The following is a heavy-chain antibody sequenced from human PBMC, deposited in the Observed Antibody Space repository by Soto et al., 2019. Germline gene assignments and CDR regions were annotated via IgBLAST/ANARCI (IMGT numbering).Heavy chain of an antibody. V-gene: IGHV1-69*13. CDR3: ARDKDTAMVRGGLDY. Sequence: SVKVSCKASGGTFSSYAISWVRQAPGQGLEWMGGIIPTFGTANYAQKFQGRVTITADESTSTAYMELSSLRSEDTAVYYCARDKDTAMVRGGLDYWGQGTTVTVSS. J-gene: IGHJ4*03. CDR2: IIPTFGTA. CDR1: GGTFSSYA. D-gene: IGHD5-18*01.